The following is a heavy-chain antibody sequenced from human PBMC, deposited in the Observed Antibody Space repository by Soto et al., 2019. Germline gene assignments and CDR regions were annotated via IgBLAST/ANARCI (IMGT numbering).Heavy chain of an antibody. J-gene: IGHJ6*02. D-gene: IGHD2-2*01. V-gene: IGHV4-59*01. CDR3: ARARYQLLHPYYYGMDV. CDR2: IHYSGST. Sequence: SETLSLTCTVSGGSISGYYWSWIRQSPGKGLEWIGYIHYSGSTKSNPSHKSRVTISVDTSRNQVSLKLSSVTAADSAVYFCARARYQLLHPYYYGMDVWGQGTTVTVSS. CDR1: GGSISGYY.